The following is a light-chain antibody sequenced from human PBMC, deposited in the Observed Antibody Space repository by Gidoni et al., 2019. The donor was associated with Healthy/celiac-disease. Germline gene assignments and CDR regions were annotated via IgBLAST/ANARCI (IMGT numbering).Light chain of an antibody. Sequence: EIVMTQSPATLSVSPGERATLSCRASQSVSSNLAWYQQQPGQAPRLLIYGASTRATGIPARCSGSGSRTEFTITISSLQSEDFAVYYCQQYNNWPPLTFGGGTKVDIK. J-gene: IGKJ4*01. V-gene: IGKV3-15*01. CDR1: QSVSSN. CDR3: QQYNNWPPLT. CDR2: GAS.